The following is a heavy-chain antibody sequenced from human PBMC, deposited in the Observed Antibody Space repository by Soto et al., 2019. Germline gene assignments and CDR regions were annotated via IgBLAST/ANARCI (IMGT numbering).Heavy chain of an antibody. Sequence: PGGSLRLSCTASGFTFSRHAMTWVRQAPGKGLEWVSGLSDSGGSIYYADSVKGRFTISRDNSMNTLYLQMNTLRAEDTAVCYCAKVSSSWYAGFFDLWGQGTLVTVSS. V-gene: IGHV3-23*01. CDR2: LSDSGGSI. J-gene: IGHJ4*02. CDR3: AKVSSSWYAGFFDL. D-gene: IGHD6-13*01. CDR1: GFTFSRHA.